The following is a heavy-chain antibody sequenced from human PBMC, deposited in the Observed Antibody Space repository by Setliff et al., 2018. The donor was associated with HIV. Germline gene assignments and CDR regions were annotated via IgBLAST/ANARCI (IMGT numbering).Heavy chain of an antibody. D-gene: IGHD1-26*01. Sequence: ASVKVSCKASGYTFTDYYIHWVRQAPGQGLEWMGRINPNMGDTQYAQKFQGRVTMTRDTSISTAYMELSRLRSDDTAVYYCARGTVVGATIYYFDYWGQGTLVTVSS. CDR1: GYTFTDYY. CDR3: ARGTVVGATIYYFDY. J-gene: IGHJ4*02. CDR2: INPNMGDT. V-gene: IGHV1-2*06.